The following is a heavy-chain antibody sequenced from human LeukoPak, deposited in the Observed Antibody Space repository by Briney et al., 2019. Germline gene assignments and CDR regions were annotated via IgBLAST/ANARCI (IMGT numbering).Heavy chain of an antibody. CDR2: IYYSGTT. D-gene: IGHD5-12*01. V-gene: IGHV4-39*01. CDR1: GGSISSYY. J-gene: IGHJ4*02. Sequence: PSETLSLTCTVSGGSISSYYWGWIRQPPGKGLEWIGTIYYSGTTYYNPSLKSRVTISVDTSKNQFSLKLSSVTAADTAVYYCARHDPRGYSGYGDLDYWGQGTLVTVSS. CDR3: ARHDPRGYSGYGDLDY.